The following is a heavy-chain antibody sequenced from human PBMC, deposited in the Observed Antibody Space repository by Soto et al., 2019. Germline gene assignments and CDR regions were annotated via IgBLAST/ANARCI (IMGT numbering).Heavy chain of an antibody. D-gene: IGHD3-16*01. J-gene: IGHJ4*02. CDR3: ARVSPFMTQMGFFDY. Sequence: PGGSLRLSCAASGFTFSDYYMSWIRQAPGKGLEWVSYISSSSSYTNYADSVEGRFTISRDNAKNSLYLQMNSLRAEDTAVYYCARVSPFMTQMGFFDYWGQGTLVTVSS. V-gene: IGHV3-11*06. CDR2: ISSSSSYT. CDR1: GFTFSDYY.